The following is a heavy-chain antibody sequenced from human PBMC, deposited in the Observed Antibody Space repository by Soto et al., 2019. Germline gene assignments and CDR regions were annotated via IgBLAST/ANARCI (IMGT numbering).Heavy chain of an antibody. D-gene: IGHD2-15*01. CDR3: TRGYCSGDNCYPKFDP. J-gene: IGHJ5*02. V-gene: IGHV3-73*02. CDR1: GFTFSGSA. CDR2: IRTKTNTFAT. Sequence: EVQLVESGGGLVQPGGSLKLSCAASGFTFSGSAMHWVRQASGKGLEWVGRIRTKTNTFATAYAASVKGRFTISRDDSKNTAYLQMNSLKAEDTAVYYCTRGYCSGDNCYPKFDPWGQGTLVTVSS.